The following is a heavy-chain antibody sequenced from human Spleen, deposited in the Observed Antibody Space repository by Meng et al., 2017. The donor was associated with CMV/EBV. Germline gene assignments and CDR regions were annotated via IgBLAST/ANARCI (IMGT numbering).Heavy chain of an antibody. Sequence: VQRQESGPGLVKPSQTLSLTCTVSGGSISSGDYYWSWIRQPPGKGLEWIGEINHSGSTNYNPSLKSRVTISVDTSKNQFSLKLSSVTAADTAVYYCARGLRGYYDSSGYPYWGQGTLVTVSS. CDR3: ARGLRGYYDSSGYPY. J-gene: IGHJ4*02. CDR1: GGSISSGDYY. CDR2: INHSGST. V-gene: IGHV4-30-4*08. D-gene: IGHD3-22*01.